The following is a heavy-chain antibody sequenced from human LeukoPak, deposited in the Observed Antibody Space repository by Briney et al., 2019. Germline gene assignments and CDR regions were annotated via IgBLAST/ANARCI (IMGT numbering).Heavy chain of an antibody. V-gene: IGHV1-2*02. CDR1: GYTFTGYY. CDR2: INPNSGGT. Sequence: ASVKVSCKASGYTFTGYYMHWVRQAPGQGLEWMGWINPNSGGTNYAQKFQGRVTMTRDTSISTAYMELSRLRSDDTAVYYCARDGNSGYAHDYWGQRTLVTVSS. D-gene: IGHD5-12*01. J-gene: IGHJ4*02. CDR3: ARDGNSGYAHDY.